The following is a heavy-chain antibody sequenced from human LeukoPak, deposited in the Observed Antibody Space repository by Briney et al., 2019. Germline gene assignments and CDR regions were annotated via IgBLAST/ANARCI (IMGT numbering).Heavy chain of an antibody. J-gene: IGHJ4*02. CDR3: ARALIAVGAHNFDY. CDR1: GDSVSSNSAA. D-gene: IGHD6-19*01. Sequence: SQSLSLICAISGDSVSSNSAAWNWLRQSPSRGFESLGRTYYRSTRYDDYAVSVNSRMTINTDTSKNQSSLQRNSVTPEDTAVYYCARALIAVGAHNFDYWGQGNLVTVSS. V-gene: IGHV6-1*01. CDR2: TYYRSTRYD.